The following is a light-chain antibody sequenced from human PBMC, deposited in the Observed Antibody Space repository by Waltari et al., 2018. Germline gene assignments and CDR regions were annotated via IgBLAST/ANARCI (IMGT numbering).Light chain of an antibody. CDR2: AAS. CDR1: QSVSHD. Sequence: EVVMTQSPVTLSVSPGERVTLSCSASQSVSHDLAWYQHKPGQTTRLLIFAASTRATGITARFIGRGSGTEFNLIVSSMQSEDSAVYYCQQYNDWPPPTFGGGTRVEIK. J-gene: IGKJ4*01. V-gene: IGKV3-15*01. CDR3: QQYNDWPPPT.